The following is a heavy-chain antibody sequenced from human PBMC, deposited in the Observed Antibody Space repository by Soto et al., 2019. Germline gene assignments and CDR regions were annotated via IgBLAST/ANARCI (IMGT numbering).Heavy chain of an antibody. CDR2: IYSGGST. CDR3: AREITLGGYGEVDY. V-gene: IGHV3-66*01. J-gene: IGHJ4*02. Sequence: EVQLVESGGGLVQPGGSLRLSCAASGFTVSSNYMSWVRQAPGKGLEWVSVIYSGGSTYYADSVKGRFTISRDNSKNTLYLQMNSLRAEDTAVYYCAREITLGGYGEVDYWGQGTLVTVSS. D-gene: IGHD4-17*01. CDR1: GFTVSSNY.